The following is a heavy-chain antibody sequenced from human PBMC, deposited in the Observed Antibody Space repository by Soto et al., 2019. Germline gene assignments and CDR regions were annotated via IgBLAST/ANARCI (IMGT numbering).Heavy chain of an antibody. CDR3: AARNYDILTGSAFDI. CDR2: IKQDGSEK. CDR1: GFTFSSYW. D-gene: IGHD3-9*01. Sequence: GGSLRLSCAASGFTFSSYWMSWVRQAPGKGLEWVANIKQDGSEKYYVDSVKGRFTISRDNAKNSLYLQMNSLRAEDTAVYYCAARNYDILTGSAFDIWGQGTMVTVSS. J-gene: IGHJ3*02. V-gene: IGHV3-7*01.